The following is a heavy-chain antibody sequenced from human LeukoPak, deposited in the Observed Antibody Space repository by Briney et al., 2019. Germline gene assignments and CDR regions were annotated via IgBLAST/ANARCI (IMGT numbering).Heavy chain of an antibody. CDR2: INPNTGGT. D-gene: IGHD2-2*01. V-gene: IGHV1-2*02. J-gene: IGHJ6*04. Sequence: GASVKVSCKASGYTLTDYYIHWVRQAPGQGLEWMGWINPNTGGTNYAQRFQSRVTMTRDTSISTAYMDLSRLTSDDTAVYYCARGVVSYRLDAWGKGTTVIVSS. CDR1: GYTLTDYY. CDR3: ARGVVSYRLDA.